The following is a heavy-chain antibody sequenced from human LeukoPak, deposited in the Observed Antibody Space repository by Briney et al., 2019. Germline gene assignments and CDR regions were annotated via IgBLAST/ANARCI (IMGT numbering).Heavy chain of an antibody. CDR3: ARDEVEMATIGRLDY. J-gene: IGHJ4*02. D-gene: IGHD5-24*01. CDR2: ISYDGSNK. Sequence: GRSLRLSCAASGFTFSSYAMHWVRQAPGKGLEWVAVISYDGSNKYYADSVKGRFTISRDNSKNTLYLQMNSLRAEDTAVYYRARDEVEMATIGRLDYWGQGTLVTVSS. V-gene: IGHV3-30*04. CDR1: GFTFSSYA.